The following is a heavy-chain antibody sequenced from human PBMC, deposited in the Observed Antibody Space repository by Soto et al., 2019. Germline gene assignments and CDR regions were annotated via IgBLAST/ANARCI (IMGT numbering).Heavy chain of an antibody. Sequence: QVQLVQSGAEVRQPASSVKVSCKTSGGTVSSYALSWVRQAPGQGLEWMGGIVPIVDTSTYAQKFQGRVTITADESTSTVYMELSSLRSDDTAVYYCVRVVAIPGYPDNWGQGTLVTVSS. CDR2: IVPIVDTS. J-gene: IGHJ4*02. V-gene: IGHV1-69*12. CDR1: GGTVSSYA. D-gene: IGHD5-12*01. CDR3: VRVVAIPGYPDN.